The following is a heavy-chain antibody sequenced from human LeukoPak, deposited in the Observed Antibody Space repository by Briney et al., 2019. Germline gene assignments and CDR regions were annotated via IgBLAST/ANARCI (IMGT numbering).Heavy chain of an antibody. CDR3: AKFKRPYYYYYMDV. D-gene: IGHD3-16*01. J-gene: IGHJ6*03. V-gene: IGHV3-23*01. CDR2: IRATGSST. Sequence: PGGSLRLSCAASGFIFNTYAMSWVRQAPGKGLEWVAAIRATGSSTDYADSVKGRFTISRDNSKNTLYLQMNSLRAEDTALYYCAKFKRPYYYYYMDVWGKGTTVTVSS. CDR1: GFIFNTYA.